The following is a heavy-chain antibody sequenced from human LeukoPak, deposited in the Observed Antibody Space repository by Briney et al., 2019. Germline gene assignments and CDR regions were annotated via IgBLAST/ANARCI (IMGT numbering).Heavy chain of an antibody. J-gene: IGHJ6*02. CDR1: GFTFDDYA. V-gene: IGHV3-9*01. CDR2: ISWNSGKI. CDR3: AKVLLGKYYYYGMDV. Sequence: GGSLRLSCAASGFTFDDYAMHWVRQAPGKGLEWVGGISWNSGKIGYADSVKGRFTISRDNAKNSLYLEMNSLRPEDTASYYCAKVLLGKYYYYGMDVWGQGTTATVSS. D-gene: IGHD3-16*01.